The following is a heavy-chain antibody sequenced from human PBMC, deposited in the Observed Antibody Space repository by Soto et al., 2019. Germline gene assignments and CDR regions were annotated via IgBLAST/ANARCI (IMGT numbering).Heavy chain of an antibody. CDR3: SRATLHRHYGIDY. V-gene: IGHV4-59*01. CDR2: IYYSGST. D-gene: IGHD4-17*01. J-gene: IGHJ4*02. Sequence: PSETLSLTCTVSGGSISSYYWSWIRQPPGKGLEWIGYIYYSGSTNYNPSLKSRVTISVDTSKNQFSLKLSSVTAADTAVYYCSRATLHRHYGIDYRGPGILVTVSS. CDR1: GGSISSYY.